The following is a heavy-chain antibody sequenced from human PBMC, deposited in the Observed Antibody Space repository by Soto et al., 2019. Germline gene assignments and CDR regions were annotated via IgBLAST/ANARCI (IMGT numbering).Heavy chain of an antibody. Sequence: GASVKVSCKASGYTFTSYGISWVRQAPGQGLEWMGWISAYNGNTNYAQKLQGRVTMTTDTSTSTAYMELRSLRSDDTAVYYCARDCRGSCYSNWFDPWGQGTLVTVSS. CDR3: ARDCRGSCYSNWFDP. CDR2: ISAYNGNT. D-gene: IGHD2-15*01. CDR1: GYTFTSYG. J-gene: IGHJ5*02. V-gene: IGHV1-18*01.